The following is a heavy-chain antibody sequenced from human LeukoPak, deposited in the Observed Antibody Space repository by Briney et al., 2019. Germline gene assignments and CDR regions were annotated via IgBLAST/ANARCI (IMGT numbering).Heavy chain of an antibody. CDR3: ARDIVVVPAAISGYLWT. CDR2: ITQDGGEK. Sequence: PGGSLRLSCAASGFTFSSYGMSWVRQAPGKGLEWVANITQDGGEKYYVDSVKGRFTISRDNAKNSLYLQMNSLRAEDTAVYYCARDIVVVPAAISGYLWTWGRGNLVSVSS. CDR1: GFTFSSYG. D-gene: IGHD2-2*01. V-gene: IGHV3-7*01. J-gene: IGHJ5*02.